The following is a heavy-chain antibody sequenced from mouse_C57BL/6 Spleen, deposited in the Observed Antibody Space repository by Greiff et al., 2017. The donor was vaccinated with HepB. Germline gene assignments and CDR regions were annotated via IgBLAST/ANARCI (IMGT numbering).Heavy chain of an antibody. D-gene: IGHD2-5*01. CDR3: AGGYSNYGSAMDY. CDR1: GFTFSDYG. J-gene: IGHJ4*01. Sequence: EVMLVESGGGLVKPGGSLKLSCAASGFTFSDYGMHWVRQAPEKGLEWVAYISSGSSTIYYADTVKGRFTISRDHAKNTLFLQMTSLRSEDTAMYYCAGGYSNYGSAMDYWGQGTSVTVSS. V-gene: IGHV5-17*01. CDR2: ISSGSSTI.